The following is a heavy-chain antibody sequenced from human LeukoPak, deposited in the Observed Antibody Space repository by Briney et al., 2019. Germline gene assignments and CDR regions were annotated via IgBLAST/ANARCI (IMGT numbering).Heavy chain of an antibody. Sequence: PGGSLRLSCAASGFTVSSNYMSWVRQAPGKGLEWVSVIYSCGSTYYADSVKGRFTISRDNSKNTLYLQINSLRAEDTAVYYCARGRNGGYCSSTSYEFDYWGQGTLVTVSS. CDR3: ARGRNGGYCSSTSYEFDY. CDR2: IYSCGST. J-gene: IGHJ4*02. CDR1: GFTVSSNY. D-gene: IGHD2-2*01. V-gene: IGHV3-66*03.